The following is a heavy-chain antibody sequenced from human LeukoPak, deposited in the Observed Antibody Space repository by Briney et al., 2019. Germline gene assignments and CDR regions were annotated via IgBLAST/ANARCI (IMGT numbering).Heavy chain of an antibody. Sequence: GSLRLSCAASGFTFSSYEMNWVRQAPGKGLEWVSYISSSGSTIYYADSVKGRFTISRDNAKNSLYLQMNSLRAVDTAVYYCARLTYYDFWSGYAPNNWFDPWGQGTLVTVSS. D-gene: IGHD3-3*01. V-gene: IGHV3-48*03. CDR3: ARLTYYDFWSGYAPNNWFDP. CDR1: GFTFSSYE. CDR2: ISSSGSTI. J-gene: IGHJ5*02.